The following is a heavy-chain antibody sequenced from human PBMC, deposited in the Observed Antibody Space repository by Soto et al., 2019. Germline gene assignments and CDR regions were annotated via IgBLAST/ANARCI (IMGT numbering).Heavy chain of an antibody. V-gene: IGHV4-59*01. D-gene: IGHD3-22*01. J-gene: IGHJ5*02. CDR1: GGSISSYY. CDR2: IYYSGST. CDR3: AREVGYYYDSSGQPWFDP. Sequence: SETLSLTCTVSGGSISSYYWSWIRQPPGKGLEWIGYIYYSGSTNYNPSLKSRVTISVDTSKNQFSLKLSSVTAADTAVYYCAREVGYYYDSSGQPWFDPWGKEPLVTVP.